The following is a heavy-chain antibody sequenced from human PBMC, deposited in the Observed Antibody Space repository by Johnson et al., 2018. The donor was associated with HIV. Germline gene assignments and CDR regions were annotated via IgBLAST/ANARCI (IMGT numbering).Heavy chain of an antibody. CDR2: ISYDGSNK. V-gene: IGHV3-30*04. CDR1: RFTFSSYA. J-gene: IGHJ3*02. D-gene: IGHD6-6*01. CDR3: AFIEYSSLDAFDI. Sequence: QMLLVESGGGVVQPGGSLSLSCAASRFTFSSYAMHWVRQAPGKGLEWVAVISYDGSNKYYADSVKGRFTISRDNSKNTLYLQINSLRAEDTAVYYCAFIEYSSLDAFDIWGQGTMVTVSS.